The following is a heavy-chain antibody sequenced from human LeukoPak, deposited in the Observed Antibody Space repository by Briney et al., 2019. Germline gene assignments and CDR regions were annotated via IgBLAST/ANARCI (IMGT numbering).Heavy chain of an antibody. CDR1: GYTFTGYG. J-gene: IGHJ4*02. V-gene: IGHV1-18*01. Sequence: AASVTVSCKASGYTFTGYGISWGGQAPGEGLEWMGWISAYNANTNYAQKLQGRVTMTTDTSTSTAYMELRSLRSDDTAVYYCARGPDAHFDYWGQGTLVTVSS. CDR2: ISAYNANT. CDR3: ARGPDAHFDY.